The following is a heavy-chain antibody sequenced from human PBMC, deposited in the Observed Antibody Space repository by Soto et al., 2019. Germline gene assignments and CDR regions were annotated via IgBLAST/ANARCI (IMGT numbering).Heavy chain of an antibody. Sequence: XSVKVSCKAFGYTFINYAMYWVRQAPGQGLEWMGIISTRDGTAIYALNFQDRVTMTRDTSTSTVYMDLSNLRSEDTAVYYCARGGGTLDYWGQGTLVTVSS. CDR3: ARGGGTLDY. CDR1: GYTFINYA. V-gene: IGHV1-46*01. J-gene: IGHJ4*02. CDR2: ISTRDGTA.